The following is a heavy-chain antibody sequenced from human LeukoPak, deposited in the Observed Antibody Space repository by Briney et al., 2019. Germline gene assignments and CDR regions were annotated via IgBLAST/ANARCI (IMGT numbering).Heavy chain of an antibody. J-gene: IGHJ5*02. CDR2: INPNSGGT. V-gene: IGHV1-2*02. CDR1: GYTFTGYY. D-gene: IGHD3-10*01. Sequence: ASVKVSCKASGYTFTGYYMHWVRQAPGQGLEWMGWINPNSGGTNYAQKFQGRVTMTRDTSISTAYMELSRLRSDDTAVYYCARGGYLEITMVRGVAYNWFDPWGQGTLVTVSS. CDR3: ARGGYLEITMVRGVAYNWFDP.